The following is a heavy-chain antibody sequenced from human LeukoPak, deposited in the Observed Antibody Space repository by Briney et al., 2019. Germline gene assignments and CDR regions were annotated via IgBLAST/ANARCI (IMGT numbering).Heavy chain of an antibody. CDR3: ARDGGLSSVFDY. J-gene: IGHJ4*02. CDR2: IYYSGST. V-gene: IGHV4-59*12. Sequence: SETLSLTCTVSGGSISSYYWSWIRQPPGKGLEWIGYIYYSGSTNYNPSLKSRVTISVDTSKNRFSLKLSSVTAADTAVYYCARDGGLSSVFDYWGQGTLVTVSS. D-gene: IGHD6-25*01. CDR1: GGSISSYY.